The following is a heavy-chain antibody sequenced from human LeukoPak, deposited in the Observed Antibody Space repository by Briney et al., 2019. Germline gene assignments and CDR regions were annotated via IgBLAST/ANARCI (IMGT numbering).Heavy chain of an antibody. V-gene: IGHV3-23*01. J-gene: IGHJ4*02. CDR2: LSGSGGST. Sequence: GGSLRLSCAASGFTFDTYAMSWVRQAPGKGLEWVSGLSGSGGSTYYADSVKGRFTISRDNAKNTLYPQMNSLRAEDTAVYYCAKGRCSGGSCYGRGFDYWGQGTLSPSPQ. D-gene: IGHD2-15*01. CDR3: AKGRCSGGSCYGRGFDY. CDR1: GFTFDTYA.